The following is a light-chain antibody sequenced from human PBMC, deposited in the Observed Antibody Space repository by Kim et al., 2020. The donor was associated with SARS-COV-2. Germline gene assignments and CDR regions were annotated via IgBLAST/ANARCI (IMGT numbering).Light chain of an antibody. Sequence: PGETARVSCGGSSSGGEGVPWYQQKSGQAPVLVISYDSDRPSGIPERFSGSNAGNTATLTISGTQAMDEADYYCQAWDSSTHNYVFGAGTKVTVL. CDR2: YDS. V-gene: IGLV3-21*01. CDR3: QAWDSSTHNYV. J-gene: IGLJ1*01. CDR1: SSGGEG.